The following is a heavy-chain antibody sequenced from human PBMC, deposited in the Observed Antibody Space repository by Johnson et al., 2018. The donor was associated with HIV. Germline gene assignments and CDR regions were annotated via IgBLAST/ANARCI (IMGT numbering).Heavy chain of an antibody. V-gene: IGHV3-66*01. CDR3: AGNVVAPAAYAFDI. Sequence: VTLVESGGDLVQPGGSLRLSCAASGFTVNNKYMSWVRQPPGKGLEWVSVIYSGGSTYYADSVKGRFTISRDSSKNTLYLQMNSLRAEDTAVYYCAGNVVAPAAYAFDIWGQGTMVTVSS. CDR1: GFTVNNKY. J-gene: IGHJ3*02. CDR2: IYSGGST. D-gene: IGHD2-2*01.